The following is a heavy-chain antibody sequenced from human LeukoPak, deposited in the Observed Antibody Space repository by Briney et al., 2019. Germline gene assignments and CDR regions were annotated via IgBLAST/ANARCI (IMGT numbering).Heavy chain of an antibody. CDR3: AKDMSYSGSYSVY. CDR2: ISGSGGST. Sequence: GGSLRLSCAASGFTFSSYAMNWVRQAPGKGLEWVSAISGSGGSTYYADSVKGRFTISRDNSKNTLYLQMNSLRAEDTAVYYCAKDMSYSGSYSVYWGQGTLVTVSS. V-gene: IGHV3-23*01. D-gene: IGHD1-26*01. CDR1: GFTFSSYA. J-gene: IGHJ4*02.